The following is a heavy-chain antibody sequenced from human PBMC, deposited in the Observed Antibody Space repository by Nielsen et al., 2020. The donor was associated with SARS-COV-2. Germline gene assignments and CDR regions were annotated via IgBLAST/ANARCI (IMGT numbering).Heavy chain of an antibody. V-gene: IGHV3-30*04. CDR2: ISYDGSNK. J-gene: IGHJ3*02. D-gene: IGHD6-13*01. CDR1: GFTFSSYA. Sequence: GGSLRLSCAASGFTFSSYAMHWVRQAPGKGLEWVAVISYDGSNKYYADSVKGRFTISRDNSKNTLYLQMNSLRAEDTAVYFCAGVNPVSDSWFDALDIWGQGTMVTVSS. CDR3: AGVNPVSDSWFDALDI.